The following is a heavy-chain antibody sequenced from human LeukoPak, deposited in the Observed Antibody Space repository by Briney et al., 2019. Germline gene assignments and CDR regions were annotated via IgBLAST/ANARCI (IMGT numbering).Heavy chain of an antibody. D-gene: IGHD6-13*01. CDR2: ISSNGGST. Sequence: GGSLRLSCSASGFTFSRYGMHWVRQAPGKGLEYVSAISSNGGSTYYADSVKGRFTIPRDNAKNSLYLQMNSLRDEDTAVYYCARRSAAGNDYWGQGTLVTVSS. V-gene: IGHV3-64*04. CDR1: GFTFSRYG. J-gene: IGHJ4*02. CDR3: ARRSAAGNDY.